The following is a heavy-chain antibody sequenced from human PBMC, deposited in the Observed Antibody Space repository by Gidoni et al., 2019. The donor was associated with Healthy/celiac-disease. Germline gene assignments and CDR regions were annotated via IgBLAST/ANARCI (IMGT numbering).Heavy chain of an antibody. J-gene: IGHJ4*02. CDR2: ISYDGSKK. Sequence: HVQLVESGGGVVQPGRSLRLSCPEPGLTFRRYAMHWVRQAPGKGLEWVAVISYDGSKKYYADSVKGRFTISRDNSKNTLYLQMNSLRAEDTAVYYCARARGHILTGYSDYWGQGTLVTVSS. CDR1: GLTFRRYA. D-gene: IGHD3-9*01. V-gene: IGHV3-30*01. CDR3: ARARGHILTGYSDY.